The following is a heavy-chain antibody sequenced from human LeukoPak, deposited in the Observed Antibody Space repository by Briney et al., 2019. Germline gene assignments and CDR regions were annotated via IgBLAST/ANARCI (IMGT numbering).Heavy chain of an antibody. CDR1: GFTFSSYA. CDR3: ARDYSSENWFDP. J-gene: IGHJ5*02. Sequence: AGGSLRLSCAASGFTFSSYAMHWVRQAPGKGLEWVAVISYDGSNKYYADSVKGRFTISRDNSKNTLYLQMNSLRAEDTAVYYCARDYSSENWFDPWGQGTLVTVSS. D-gene: IGHD6-25*01. V-gene: IGHV3-30-3*01. CDR2: ISYDGSNK.